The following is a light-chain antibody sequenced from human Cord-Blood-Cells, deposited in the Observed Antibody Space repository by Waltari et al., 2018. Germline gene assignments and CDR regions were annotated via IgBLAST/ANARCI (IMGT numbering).Light chain of an antibody. CDR3: CSYAGSSTYV. CDR2: EVS. CDR1: SSDVGSYNL. J-gene: IGLJ1*01. V-gene: IGLV2-23*02. Sequence: QSALTQPASVSGSPGQSLTISCPGTSSDVGSYNLVSWYQQHPGKAPKLMIYEVSKRPSGVSNRVSGSKSGNTASLTISGLQAEDEADYYCCSYAGSSTYVFGTGTKVTVL.